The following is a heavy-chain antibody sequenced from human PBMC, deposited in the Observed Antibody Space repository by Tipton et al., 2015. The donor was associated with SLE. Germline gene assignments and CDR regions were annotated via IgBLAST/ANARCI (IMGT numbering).Heavy chain of an antibody. CDR1: RFSFSTYA. CDR3: ARDGLGGNYHPDY. V-gene: IGHV3-33*01. J-gene: IGHJ4*02. D-gene: IGHD4-23*01. CDR2: IFFDGSKK. Sequence: SLRLSCASSRFSFSTYAMHWVRQAPGKGLEWVGLIFFDGSKKYYADSVKGRFTISRDNSKNVVYLQMNSLRAEDTAVYYCARDGLGGNYHPDYWGQGTLVTVSS.